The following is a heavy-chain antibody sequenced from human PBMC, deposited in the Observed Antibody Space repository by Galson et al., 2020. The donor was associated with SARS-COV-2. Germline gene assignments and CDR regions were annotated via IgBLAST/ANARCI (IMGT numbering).Heavy chain of an antibody. CDR1: ASTFSSYA. CDR2: ISSTGGST. CDR3: ATVRFLEHNYDY. D-gene: IGHD3-3*01. V-gene: IGHV3-23*01. J-gene: IGHJ4*02. Sequence: GESLKISCVASASTFSSYAMNWVRQAPGKGLEWVASISSTGGSTFYPDSMEGRFTISRDNSKNTLFLHVNSLRAEDTALYYCATVRFLEHNYDYWGQGTLVTVSS.